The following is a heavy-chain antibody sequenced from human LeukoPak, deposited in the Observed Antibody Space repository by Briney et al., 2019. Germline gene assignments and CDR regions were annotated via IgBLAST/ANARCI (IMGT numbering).Heavy chain of an antibody. CDR3: ARRLGSSSSCAFYI. Sequence: PGGSLRLSCAASGFTFSSYAMHWVRQAPGKGLEWVAVISYDGSNKYYADSVKGRFTISRDNSKNTLYLQMNSLRAEDTAVYYCARRLGSSSSCAFYICGQGTMVTVSS. D-gene: IGHD6-6*01. J-gene: IGHJ3*02. V-gene: IGHV3-30-3*01. CDR2: ISYDGSNK. CDR1: GFTFSSYA.